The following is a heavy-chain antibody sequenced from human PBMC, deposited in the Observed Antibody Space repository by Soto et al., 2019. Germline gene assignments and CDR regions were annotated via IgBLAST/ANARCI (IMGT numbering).Heavy chain of an antibody. CDR3: ARALVLGRNYYYYGMDV. V-gene: IGHV3-30-3*01. Sequence: QVPLVESGGGVVQPGRSLRLSCAASGFTFSSYAMHWVRQAPGKGLEWVAVISYDGSNKYYADSVKGRFTISRDNSKNTLYLQMNSLRAEDTAVYYCARALVLGRNYYYYGMDVWGQGTTVTVSS. J-gene: IGHJ6*02. CDR1: GFTFSSYA. CDR2: ISYDGSNK.